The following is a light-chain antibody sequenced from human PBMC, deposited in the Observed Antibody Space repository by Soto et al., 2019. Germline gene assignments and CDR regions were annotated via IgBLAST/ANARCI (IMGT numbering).Light chain of an antibody. Sequence: DIQMTQSPSSLSASVGDRVTITCRASQVIRNYLAWYQQKPGKGPSLLIYAASTLQSGVPSRFSGIGSVTDLTLTNSSLLPEDVGNYYFQKYVSVPFTFGHGTKVDFK. CDR1: QVIRNY. CDR3: QKYVSVPFT. V-gene: IGKV1-27*01. J-gene: IGKJ3*01. CDR2: AAS.